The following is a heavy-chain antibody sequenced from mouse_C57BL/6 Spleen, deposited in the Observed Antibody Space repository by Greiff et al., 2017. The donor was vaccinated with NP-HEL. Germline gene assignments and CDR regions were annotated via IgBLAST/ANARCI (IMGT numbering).Heavy chain of an antibody. Sequence: QVQLQQSGAELVRPGSSVKLSCKASGYTFTSYWMDWVKQRPGQGLEWIGNIYPSDSETHYNQKFKDKATLTVDKSSSTAYMQLSSLTSEDSAVYYCARSGSNYEYFDVWGTGTTVTVSS. J-gene: IGHJ1*03. CDR2: IYPSDSET. D-gene: IGHD2-5*01. V-gene: IGHV1-61*01. CDR3: ARSGSNYEYFDV. CDR1: GYTFTSYW.